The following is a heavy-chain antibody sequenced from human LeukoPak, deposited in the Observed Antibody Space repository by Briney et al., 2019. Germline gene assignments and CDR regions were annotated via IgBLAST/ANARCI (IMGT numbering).Heavy chain of an antibody. CDR3: ARDSRADHYDSSGYYSFDY. CDR1: GFTFSTYY. CDR2: INPSGSST. D-gene: IGHD3-22*01. J-gene: IGHJ4*02. V-gene: IGHV1-46*01. Sequence: ASVKVSSKASGFTFSTYYIHWVRQAPGQGLEWMGIINPSGSSTPYAQRFQGRVTMTRDTSTSTVYMELSSLRSEASAVYYCARDSRADHYDSSGYYSFDYWGQGTLVTVSS.